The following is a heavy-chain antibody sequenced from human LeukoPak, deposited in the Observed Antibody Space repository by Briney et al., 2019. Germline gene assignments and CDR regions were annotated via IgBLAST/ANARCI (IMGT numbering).Heavy chain of an antibody. D-gene: IGHD6-6*01. CDR2: INPNSGGT. J-gene: IGHJ4*02. CDR1: GYTFTGYY. CDR3: ATTYSSSAEIDY. V-gene: IGHV1-2*02. Sequence: GASVKVSCKASGYTFTGYYMHWVRQAPGQGLEWMGWINPNSGGTNYAQKFQGRVTMTRDTSISTAYMELSRLRSDDTAAYYCATTYSSSAEIDYWGQGTLVTVSS.